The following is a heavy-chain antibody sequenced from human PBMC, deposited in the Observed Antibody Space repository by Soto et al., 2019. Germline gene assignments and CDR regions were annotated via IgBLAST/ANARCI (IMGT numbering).Heavy chain of an antibody. CDR2: IYYSGST. CDR3: STTYSGSLNWFDP. Sequence: SETLSLTCTVSGGSISSSSYYWGWIGQRTGKGLEWIGSIYYSGSTYYNPYIKSRVTISVDTYKNQFSLKLSSVTAADTAVYYCSTTYSGSLNWFDPWGQGTLVTVSS. J-gene: IGHJ5*02. CDR1: GGSISSSSYY. D-gene: IGHD1-26*01. V-gene: IGHV4-39*01.